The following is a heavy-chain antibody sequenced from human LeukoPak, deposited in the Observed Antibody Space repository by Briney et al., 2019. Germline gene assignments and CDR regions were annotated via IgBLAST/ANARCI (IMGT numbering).Heavy chain of an antibody. CDR1: GFTVSSNY. Sequence: PGGSLRLSCAASGFTVSSNYMSWVRQAPGKGLEWVSVIYSGGSTYYADSVKGRFTISRDNSKNTLYLQMNSLRAEDTAVCYCARDYYDSSGYYWGAFDIWGQRTMVTVSS. CDR3: ARDYYDSSGYYWGAFDI. D-gene: IGHD3-22*01. CDR2: IYSGGST. J-gene: IGHJ3*02. V-gene: IGHV3-53*01.